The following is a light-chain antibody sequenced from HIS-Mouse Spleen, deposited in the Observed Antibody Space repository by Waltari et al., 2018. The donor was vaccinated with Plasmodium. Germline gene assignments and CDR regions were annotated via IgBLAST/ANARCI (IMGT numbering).Light chain of an antibody. V-gene: IGKV1-8*01. CDR2: AAS. CDR1: QGISSY. J-gene: IGKJ3*01. CDR3: QQYYSYPFT. Sequence: AIRLTRSPSSFPASHEERVTITCRASQGISSYLAWYQQKPGKAPKLLIYAASTLQSGVPSRFSGSGSGTDFTLTISCLQSEDFATYYCQQYYSYPFTFGPGTKVDIK.